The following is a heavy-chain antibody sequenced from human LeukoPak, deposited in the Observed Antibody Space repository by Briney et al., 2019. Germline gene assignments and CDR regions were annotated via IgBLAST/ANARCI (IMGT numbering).Heavy chain of an antibody. CDR2: IYTSGST. J-gene: IGHJ6*03. CDR1: GGSISRSSYY. CDR3: ARHKYGGVWSGYYGCMDV. D-gene: IGHD3-3*01. Sequence: PSETLSLTCTVSGGSISRSSYYWGWIRQPPGKGLEWIGYIYTSGSTNYNPSLKSRVTISVDTSKNQFSLKLSSVTAADTAVYYCARHKYGGVWSGYYGCMDVWGKGTTVAVSS. V-gene: IGHV4-61*05.